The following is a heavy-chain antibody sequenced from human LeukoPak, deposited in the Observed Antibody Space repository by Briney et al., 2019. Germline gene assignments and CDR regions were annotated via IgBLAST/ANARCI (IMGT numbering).Heavy chain of an antibody. V-gene: IGHV1-69*13. CDR1: GYTFTSYG. CDR3: ARGGSTVTYFDY. CDR2: IIPIFGTA. Sequence: SVKVSCKASGYTFTSYGISWVRQAPGQGLEWMGGIIPIFGTANYAQKFQGRVTITADESTSTAYMELSSLRSEDTAVYYCARGGSTVTYFDYWGQGTLVTVSS. D-gene: IGHD4-17*01. J-gene: IGHJ4*02.